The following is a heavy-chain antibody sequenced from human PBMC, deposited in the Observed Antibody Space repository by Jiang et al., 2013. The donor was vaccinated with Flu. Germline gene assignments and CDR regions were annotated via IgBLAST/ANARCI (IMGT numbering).Heavy chain of an antibody. CDR2: IMPIFGRA. Sequence: QLVESGAEVKKPGSSVKVSCRASGGTFSSSSISWVRQDPGQGLEWMGGIMPIFGRANYAQKFQGRVTITAAKSTTTVYLELSSLRSEDTAVYYCARGSSDCSSASCPFDYWGQGTLVTVSS. V-gene: IGHV1-69*06. J-gene: IGHJ4*02. D-gene: IGHD2-2*01. CDR3: ARGSSDCSSASCPFDY. CDR1: GGTFSSSS.